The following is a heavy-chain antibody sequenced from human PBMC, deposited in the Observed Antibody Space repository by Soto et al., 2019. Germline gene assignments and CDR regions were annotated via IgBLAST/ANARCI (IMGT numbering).Heavy chain of an antibody. CDR2: INHSGST. CDR1: GGSFSGYY. J-gene: IGHJ4*02. CDR3: ARSGAARPNPNLYFDY. D-gene: IGHD6-6*01. Sequence: NPSETLSLTCAVYGGSFSGYYWSWIRQPPGKGLEWIGEINHSGSTNYNPSLKSRVTISVDTSKNQFSLKLSSVTAADTAVYYCARSGAARPNPNLYFDYWGQGTLVTVSS. V-gene: IGHV4-34*01.